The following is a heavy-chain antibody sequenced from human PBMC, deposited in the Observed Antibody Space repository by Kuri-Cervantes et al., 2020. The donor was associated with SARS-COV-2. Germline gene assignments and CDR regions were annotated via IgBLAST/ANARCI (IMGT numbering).Heavy chain of an antibody. CDR2: IRYDGSNK. CDR1: GFTFSSYG. D-gene: IGHD1-26*01. Sequence: GESLKISCAASGFTFSSYGMHWVRQAPGKGLEWVAFIRYDGSNKYYADSVKGRFTISRDNSKNTLYLQMNSLRAEDTAVYYCAKAPEGGATSLYYYYYYMGVWGKGTTVTVSS. CDR3: AKAPEGGATSLYYYYYYMGV. J-gene: IGHJ6*03. V-gene: IGHV3-30*02.